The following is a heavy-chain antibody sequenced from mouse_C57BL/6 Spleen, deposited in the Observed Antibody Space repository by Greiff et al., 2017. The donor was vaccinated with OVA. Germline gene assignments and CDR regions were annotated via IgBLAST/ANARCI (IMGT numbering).Heavy chain of an antibody. CDR3: ARANWEGFDY. V-gene: IGHV3-6*01. Sequence: VQLKESGPGLVKPSQSLSLTCSVTGYSITSGYYWNWIRQFPGNKLEWMGYISYDGSNNYNPSLKNRISITRDTSKNQFFLKLNSVTTEDTATYYCARANWEGFDYWGQGTTLTVSS. CDR2: ISYDGSN. CDR1: GYSITSGYY. D-gene: IGHD4-1*02. J-gene: IGHJ2*01.